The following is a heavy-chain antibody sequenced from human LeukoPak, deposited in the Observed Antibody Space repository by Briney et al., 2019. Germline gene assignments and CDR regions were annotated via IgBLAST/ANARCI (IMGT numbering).Heavy chain of an antibody. V-gene: IGHV3-23*01. D-gene: IGHD2/OR15-2a*01. Sequence: GGSLRLSCAASGFTFSSYAMSWVRQAPGKGLEWVSGISGSDGSTNYSDSVKGRFTISRENSKNTLYLQMNSLRAEDTAVYYCAKDSAKKYDDYWGQGTLVTVSS. CDR1: GFTFSSYA. CDR2: ISGSDGST. J-gene: IGHJ4*02. CDR3: AKDSAKKYDDY.